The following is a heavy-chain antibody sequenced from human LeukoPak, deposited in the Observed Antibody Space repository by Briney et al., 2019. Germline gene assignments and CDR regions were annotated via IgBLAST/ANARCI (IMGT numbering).Heavy chain of an antibody. CDR2: ISWNSDSI. CDR1: GFTFSSYT. Sequence: GGSLRLSCAASGFTFSSYTVNWIRQAPGKGLEWVSGISWNSDSIGYADSVKGRFTISRDNSKNTLYLQMNSLRAEDTAVYYCARDRSGGSFQHWGQGTLVTVSS. J-gene: IGHJ1*01. CDR3: ARDRSGGSFQH. V-gene: IGHV3-23*01. D-gene: IGHD2-15*01.